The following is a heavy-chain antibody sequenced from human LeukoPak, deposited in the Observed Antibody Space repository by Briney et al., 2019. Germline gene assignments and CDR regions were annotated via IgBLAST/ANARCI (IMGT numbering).Heavy chain of an antibody. CDR1: GGSISSTSYY. J-gene: IGHJ6*03. D-gene: IGHD6-19*01. V-gene: IGHV4-39*07. Sequence: PSETLSLTCTVSGGSISSTSYYWGWIRQPPGKGLEWIGSIYYSGSTYYNPSLKSRVTISVDTSKNQFSLKLSSVTAADTAVYYCARAAGAVAGKDYYYYYMDVWGKGTTVTISS. CDR3: ARAAGAVAGKDYYYYYMDV. CDR2: IYYSGST.